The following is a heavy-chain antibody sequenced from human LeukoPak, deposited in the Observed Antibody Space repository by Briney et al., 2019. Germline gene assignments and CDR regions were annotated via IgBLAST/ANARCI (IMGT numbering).Heavy chain of an antibody. V-gene: IGHV1-46*01. Sequence: ASVKVSCKASGYTFTSYYMHWVRQAPGQGLEWMGIINPSGGSTSYAQKFQGRVTMTRDTSTSTVYMELSSLRSEDTALYYCARESSVGATSVWGQGTLVTVFS. CDR3: ARESSVGATSV. D-gene: IGHD1-26*01. CDR1: GYTFTSYY. J-gene: IGHJ4*02. CDR2: INPSGGST.